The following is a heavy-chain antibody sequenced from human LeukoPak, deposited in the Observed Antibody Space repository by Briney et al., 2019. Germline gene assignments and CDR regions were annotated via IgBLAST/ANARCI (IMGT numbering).Heavy chain of an antibody. CDR1: GYSFTTYW. Sequence: GESLKISCKGSGYSFTTYWIGWVRQMPGKGLEWMGMIYPGDSDTRYSPSFQGHVTISADTSITTAYLQLSSLEASDTAMYYCARQPVYYYDSSGPKGPFDYWGQGTLVTVSS. D-gene: IGHD3-22*01. V-gene: IGHV5-51*01. J-gene: IGHJ4*02. CDR3: ARQPVYYYDSSGPKGPFDY. CDR2: IYPGDSDT.